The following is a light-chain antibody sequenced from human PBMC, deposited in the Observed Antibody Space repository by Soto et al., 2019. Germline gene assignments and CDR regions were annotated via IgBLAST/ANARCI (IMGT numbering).Light chain of an antibody. CDR2: EAS. Sequence: DIQITQSPSTLSASVGDRVTITCRASQMIYTWLAWYQQKPGKAPKLLIYEASSLDVGVPSRFSGSGSGTEFTLTIXSLQLEDFATYYCQQYSTFWTFGQGTKV. CDR1: QMIYTW. V-gene: IGKV1-5*03. CDR3: QQYSTFWT. J-gene: IGKJ1*01.